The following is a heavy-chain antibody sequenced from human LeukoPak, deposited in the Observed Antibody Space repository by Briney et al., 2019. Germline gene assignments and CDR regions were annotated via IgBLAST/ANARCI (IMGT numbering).Heavy chain of an antibody. CDR2: INPSGGST. CDR3: AREIGWVTRDF. D-gene: IGHD4-23*01. Sequence: ASVKVSCKASGYTFTGYYMHWVRQAPGQGLEWMGIINPSGGSTSYAQKFQGRVTMTRDTSTSTVYMELSRLRSDDTAVYYCAREIGWVTRDFWGQGTLVTVSS. J-gene: IGHJ4*02. CDR1: GYTFTGYY. V-gene: IGHV1-46*01.